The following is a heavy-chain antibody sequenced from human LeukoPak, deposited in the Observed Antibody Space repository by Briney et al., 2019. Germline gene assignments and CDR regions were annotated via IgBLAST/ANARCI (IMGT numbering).Heavy chain of an antibody. CDR3: AKRGVVIRVILVGFHKEAYYFDS. J-gene: IGHJ4*02. CDR1: GITLSNYG. V-gene: IGHV3-23*01. CDR2: ISDSGGST. D-gene: IGHD3-22*01. Sequence: LSGGSLRLSCAASGITLSNYGMSWVRQAPGKGLEWVAGISDSGGSTKYADSVKGRFTISRDNPKNTLYLQMNSLRAEDTAVYFCAKRGVVIRVILVGFHKEAYYFDSWGQGALVTVSS.